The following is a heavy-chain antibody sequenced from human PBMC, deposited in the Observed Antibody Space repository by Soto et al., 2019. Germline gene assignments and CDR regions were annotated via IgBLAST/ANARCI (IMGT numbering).Heavy chain of an antibody. CDR3: SRGGAFMVVTAPFDL. J-gene: IGHJ2*01. Sequence: SVKLFCKASGYIFTNYYMHSVRQAPGQGLEWMGTINAGGGYTTYAQRFQGRVTMTRDTSTSTVSMELSSLRYEDTGLYYCSRGGAFMVVTAPFDLWGR. CDR2: INAGGGYT. V-gene: IGHV1-46*03. D-gene: IGHD2-21*02. CDR1: GYIFTNYY.